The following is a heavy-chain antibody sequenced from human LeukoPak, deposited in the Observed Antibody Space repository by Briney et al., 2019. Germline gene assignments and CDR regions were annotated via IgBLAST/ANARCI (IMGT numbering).Heavy chain of an antibody. D-gene: IGHD6-13*01. J-gene: IGHJ4*02. V-gene: IGHV1-18*01. CDR1: GYTFTSYG. Sequence: ASVKVSCKASGYTFTSYGISWVRQAPGQGLEWMAWISGNNANTKYAQKVQGRATVTTDTSTSTAYMELGSLTSDDTAVYYCARRRLDSSWCFDYWGQGTLVTVSS. CDR2: ISGNNANT. CDR3: ARRRLDSSWCFDY.